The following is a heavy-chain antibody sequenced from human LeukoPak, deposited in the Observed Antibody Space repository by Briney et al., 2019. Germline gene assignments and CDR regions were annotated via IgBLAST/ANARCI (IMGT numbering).Heavy chain of an antibody. CDR1: GFSLSNEW. CDR3: ARDHAYRTDY. V-gene: IGHV3-7*01. Sequence: VGSLSLSCAASGFSLSNEWLCWVRGAPGKGVEWVVDIYEDESKKYYVDSVKGRFTISRDNAKNSLYLQMSSLRAEDTAVYYCARDHAYRTDYWGQGTLVSVSS. CDR2: IYEDESKK. D-gene: IGHD2-2*01. J-gene: IGHJ4*02.